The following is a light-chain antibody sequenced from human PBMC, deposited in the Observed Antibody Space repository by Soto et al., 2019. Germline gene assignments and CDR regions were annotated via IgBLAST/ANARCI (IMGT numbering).Light chain of an antibody. Sequence: QSALTQPASVSGSPGQSITISCTGTSSDIGSYNYVSWYQQYPGNAPKLMIYDVNNRPSGVSNRFSGSKSGNTASLTISGLQAEDEADYYCSSYTSTTLYVFGTGTKLTVL. CDR2: DVN. CDR3: SSYTSTTLYV. CDR1: SSDIGSYNY. V-gene: IGLV2-14*01. J-gene: IGLJ1*01.